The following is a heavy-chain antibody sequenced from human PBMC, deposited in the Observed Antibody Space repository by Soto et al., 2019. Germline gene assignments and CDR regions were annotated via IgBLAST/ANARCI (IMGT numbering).Heavy chain of an antibody. V-gene: IGHV3-74*01. CDR1: GFTFSSYW. CDR2: INSDGNWT. D-gene: IGHD2-15*01. J-gene: IGHJ4*02. CDR3: TRQGGYCGGGSCYAFNDY. Sequence: EVQLVESGGGLVQPGGSLRLSCAASGFTFSSYWMHWVRQAPGQGLVWVSHINSDGNWTTYADSVKGRFTISRDNAKNTLYLQMNSLRAEDTAVYYCTRQGGYCGGGSCYAFNDYWGQGTLVTVSS.